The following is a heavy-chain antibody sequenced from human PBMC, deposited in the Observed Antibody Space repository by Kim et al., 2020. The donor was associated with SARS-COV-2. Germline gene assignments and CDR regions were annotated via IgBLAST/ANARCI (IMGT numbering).Heavy chain of an antibody. CDR2: IYYSGST. D-gene: IGHD3-9*01. V-gene: IGHV4-31*03. J-gene: IGHJ4*02. CDR3: ASFRLLYDILTGPPVGGRYFDY. Sequence: SETLSLTCTVSGGSISSGGYYWSWIRQHPGKGLEWIGYIYYSGSTYYNPSLKSRVTISVDTSKNQFSLKLSSVTAADTAVYYCASFRLLYDILTGPPVGGRYFDYWGQGTLVTVSS. CDR1: GGSISSGGYY.